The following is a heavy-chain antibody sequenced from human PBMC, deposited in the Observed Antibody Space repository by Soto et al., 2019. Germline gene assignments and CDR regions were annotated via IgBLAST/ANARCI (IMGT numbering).Heavy chain of an antibody. CDR1: GFTFSSYG. V-gene: IGHV3-30*18. CDR3: PKDLRAATAILAS. D-gene: IGHD2-2*02. Sequence: QVQLVESWGGVVQPGRSLRLSCAASGFTFSSYGMHWVRQAPGKGLEWVAVISYDGSNKYYADSVKGRFTISRDNSKNPRYRQMNSLRAEDTAVYYCPKDLRAATAILASWGKGTLVTVSS. J-gene: IGHJ4*02. CDR2: ISYDGSNK.